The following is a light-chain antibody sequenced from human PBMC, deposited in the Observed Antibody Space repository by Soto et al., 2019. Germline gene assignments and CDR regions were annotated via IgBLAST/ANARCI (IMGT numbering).Light chain of an antibody. Sequence: DIQMTQSPSSLSASVGGRVTIACRASQSIGGYLTWYQQIPGKAPKLLIFAASGLQSGVPSRFSGSGSGTDFTLTISSLQPEDFATYYCQQSYSSPITFGQGTRLEIK. CDR2: AAS. CDR1: QSIGGY. J-gene: IGKJ5*01. V-gene: IGKV1-39*01. CDR3: QQSYSSPIT.